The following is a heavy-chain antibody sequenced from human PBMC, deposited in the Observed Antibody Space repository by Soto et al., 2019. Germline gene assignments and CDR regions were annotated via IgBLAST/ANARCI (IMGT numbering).Heavy chain of an antibody. D-gene: IGHD2-2*01. CDR3: ARGVYCSSTSCYWGMDV. CDR2: INHSGST. CDR1: GGSLSGYY. Sequence: QVQLQQWGAGLLKPSETLSLTCAVYGGSLSGYYWSWIRQPPGKGLEWIGEINHSGSTNYNPSLKSRVTLSVDTSTNQFSLKLSSMTAADTAVYYCARGVYCSSTSCYWGMDVWGQGTTVTVSS. V-gene: IGHV4-34*01. J-gene: IGHJ6*02.